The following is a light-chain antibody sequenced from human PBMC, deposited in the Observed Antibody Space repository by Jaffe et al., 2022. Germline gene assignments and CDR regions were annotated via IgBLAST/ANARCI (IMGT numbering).Light chain of an antibody. Sequence: DIQMTQSPSTLSASVGDRVTITCRASQTINNWLAWYQQKPGKAPKLLIYKASSLESGVPSRFSGSGSGTEFTLTISCLQPEDFATYYCQQYSSYSVSWTFGQGTKVEIK. CDR2: KAS. J-gene: IGKJ1*01. CDR1: QTINNW. V-gene: IGKV1-5*03. CDR3: QQYSSYSVSWT.